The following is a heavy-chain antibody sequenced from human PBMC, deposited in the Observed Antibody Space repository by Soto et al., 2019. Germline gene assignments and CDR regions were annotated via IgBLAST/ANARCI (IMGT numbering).Heavy chain of an antibody. Sequence: SETLSLTCAVSGASISTNNWWSWVRQPPGKGLEWIGEVYHSGSTNCNPSLKSRVTISIDKSKNQFSLRLTSMTAADTAVYYCAVPGAGDFDYWSQGTLVTVYS. CDR1: GASISTNNW. V-gene: IGHV4-4*02. CDR3: AVPGAGDFDY. CDR2: VYHSGST. J-gene: IGHJ4*02. D-gene: IGHD6-13*01.